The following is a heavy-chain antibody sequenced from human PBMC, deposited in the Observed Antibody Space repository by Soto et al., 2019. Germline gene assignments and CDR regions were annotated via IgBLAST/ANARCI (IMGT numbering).Heavy chain of an antibody. CDR2: IIPIFGTA. CDR1: GGTFSSYA. D-gene: IGHD6-13*01. Sequence: SVKVSCKASGGTFSSYAISWVRQAPGQGLEWMGGIIPIFGTANYAQKFQGRVTITADESTSTAYMELSSLRSEDTAVYYCASGRAAAGISPLYYYYGMDVWGQGTTVTVSS. V-gene: IGHV1-69*13. CDR3: ASGRAAAGISPLYYYYGMDV. J-gene: IGHJ6*02.